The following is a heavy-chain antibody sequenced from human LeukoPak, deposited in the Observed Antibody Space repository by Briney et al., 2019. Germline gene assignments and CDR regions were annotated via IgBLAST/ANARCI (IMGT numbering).Heavy chain of an antibody. CDR1: GGSFGSYY. Sequence: SETLSLTCAVYGGSFGSYYWNWIRQSPVYGLEWIGEITFGGNTKYNPSLESRLIISADTSKKQVSLKLSSVTAADTAVYYCARSAPRFLLKEVRTVPRPYSMDVWGKGTTVTVSS. CDR3: ARSAPRFLLKEVRTVPRPYSMDV. V-gene: IGHV4-34*01. J-gene: IGHJ6*03. D-gene: IGHD3-10*01. CDR2: ITFGGNT.